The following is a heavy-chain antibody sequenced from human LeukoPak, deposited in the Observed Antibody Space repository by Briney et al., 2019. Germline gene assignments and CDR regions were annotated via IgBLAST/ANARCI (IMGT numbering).Heavy chain of an antibody. CDR1: GGSISSSSYY. D-gene: IGHD3-22*01. V-gene: IGHV4-39*07. Sequence: SETLSLTCTVSGGSISSSSYYWGWIRQPPGKGLEWIGSIYYSGSTYYNPSLKSRVTISVDTSKNQFSLKLRSVTAADTAVYYCARGRHDITMIVVVMTSVSYYLDVWGKGTTVTVS. CDR2: IYYSGST. CDR3: ARGRHDITMIVVVMTSVSYYLDV. J-gene: IGHJ6*03.